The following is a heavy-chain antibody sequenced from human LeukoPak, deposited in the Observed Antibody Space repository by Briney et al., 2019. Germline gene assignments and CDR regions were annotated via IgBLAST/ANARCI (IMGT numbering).Heavy chain of an antibody. J-gene: IGHJ4*02. CDR1: GFTFDDYA. D-gene: IGHD6-13*01. CDR3: AKAPVPYSSSWFDY. V-gene: IGHV3-9*01. Sequence: PGRSLRLSCAASGFTFDDYAMHWVRQAPGKGLEWVSGISWNSGSIGYADSVKGRFTISRDNAKNSLYLQMNSLRAEDTALYYCAKAPVPYSSSWFDYWGQGTLVTVSS. CDR2: ISWNSGSI.